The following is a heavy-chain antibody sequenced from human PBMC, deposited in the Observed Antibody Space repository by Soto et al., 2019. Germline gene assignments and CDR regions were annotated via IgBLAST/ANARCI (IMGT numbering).Heavy chain of an antibody. D-gene: IGHD3-22*01. Sequence: PVGSLRLSCAASGFTFSSYEMNWVRQAPGKGLEWVSYISSSGSTIYYADSVKGRFTISRDNAKNSLYLQMNSLRAEDTAVYYCASRGVDYYDSSGYWGGDYWGQGTLVTVSS. J-gene: IGHJ4*02. CDR1: GFTFSSYE. CDR2: ISSSGSTI. CDR3: ASRGVDYYDSSGYWGGDY. V-gene: IGHV3-48*03.